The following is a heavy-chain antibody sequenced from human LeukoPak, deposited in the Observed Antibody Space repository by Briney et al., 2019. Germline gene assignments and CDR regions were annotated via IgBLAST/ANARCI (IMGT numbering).Heavy chain of an antibody. CDR2: INEDGNKK. D-gene: IGHD1-14*01. Sequence: GGSLRLSCAVSGFAFRNYWMSWVRQAPGKGLEWVANINEDGNKKYYADSVKGRFTISRDNAKNSLSLQMNNLRFEGTAVYYCARIDSRRTFDIWGQGTMVTVSS. CDR3: ARIDSRRTFDI. V-gene: IGHV3-7*01. CDR1: GFAFRNYW. J-gene: IGHJ3*02.